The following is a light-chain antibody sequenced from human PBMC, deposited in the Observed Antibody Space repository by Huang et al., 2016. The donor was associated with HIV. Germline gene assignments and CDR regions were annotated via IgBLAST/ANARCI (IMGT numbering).Light chain of an antibody. V-gene: IGKV1-27*01. CDR2: SAS. CDR1: QGISNF. Sequence: DIQMTQSTSSLSTSVGDTVTITCRARQGISNFLAWYQQKPGKVPNLLIYSASTLPSGVPSRCSGSGSVTHFTLTIRSLQPEDVATYYCQKYNSAPYTFGQGTKLDIK. CDR3: QKYNSAPYT. J-gene: IGKJ2*01.